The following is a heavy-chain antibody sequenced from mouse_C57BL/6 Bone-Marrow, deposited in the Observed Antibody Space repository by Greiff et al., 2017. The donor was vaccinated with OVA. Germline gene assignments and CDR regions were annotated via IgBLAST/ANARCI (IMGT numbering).Heavy chain of an antibody. CDR3: ARHDGRFAY. CDR2: ISNGGGST. CDR1: GFTFSDYY. J-gene: IGHJ3*01. V-gene: IGHV5-12*01. Sequence: EVNVVESGGGLVQPGGSLKLSCAASGFTFSDYYMYWVRQTPEKRLEWVAYISNGGGSTYYPDTVKGRFTISRDNAKNTLYLQMSRLKSEDTAMYYCARHDGRFAYWGQGTLVTVSA.